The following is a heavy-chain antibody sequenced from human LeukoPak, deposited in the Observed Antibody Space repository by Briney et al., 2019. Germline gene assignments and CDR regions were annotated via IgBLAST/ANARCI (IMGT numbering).Heavy chain of an antibody. CDR1: GFTFSSYG. CDR2: ISDSSTYI. V-gene: IGHV3-21*01. CDR3: AREPTSMGSDY. J-gene: IGHJ4*02. Sequence: GRSLRLSCAASGFTFSSYGMHWVRQAPGKGLEWVSSISDSSTYIYYTDSVKGRFTISRDNAKNSLYLQMNSLRADDAAVYYCAREPTSMGSDYWGQGTLVTVSS. D-gene: IGHD5-18*01.